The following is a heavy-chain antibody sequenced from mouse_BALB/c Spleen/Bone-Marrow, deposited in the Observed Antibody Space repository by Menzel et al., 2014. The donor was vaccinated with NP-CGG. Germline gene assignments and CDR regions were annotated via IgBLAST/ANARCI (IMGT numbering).Heavy chain of an antibody. V-gene: IGHV14-3*02. CDR2: IDPANGNT. D-gene: IGHD2-2*01. J-gene: IGHJ2*01. CDR1: GFSIKDTY. Sequence: VQLQQSGAELVKPGASVKLSCTASGFSIKDTYMHWVKQRPEQGLEWIGRIDPANGNTKYDPKFQGKASITADTSSNTAYLQLSSLTSEDTAVYYCASYVYGYYFDYWGQGTTLTVSS. CDR3: ASYVYGYYFDY.